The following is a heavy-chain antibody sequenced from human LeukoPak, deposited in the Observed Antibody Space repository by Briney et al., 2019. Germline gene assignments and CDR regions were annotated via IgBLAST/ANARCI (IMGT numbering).Heavy chain of an antibody. CDR3: TRVGYIDEGIDY. CDR2: IRQDGNEK. Sequence: PGGSLRLSCAASGFTFSSYWMSWVRQAPGKGLEWVANIRQDGNEKSYVDSVKGRFTISRDNAKNSLYLQMNSLRAEDTAIYYCTRVGYIDEGIDYWGQGTLVTVSS. CDR1: GFTFSSYW. D-gene: IGHD5-24*01. J-gene: IGHJ4*02. V-gene: IGHV3-7*04.